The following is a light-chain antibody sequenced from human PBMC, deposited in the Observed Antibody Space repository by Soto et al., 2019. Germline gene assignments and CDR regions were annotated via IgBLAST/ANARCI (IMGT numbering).Light chain of an antibody. J-gene: IGKJ3*01. CDR3: QQRSNWPPRVT. CDR2: DAS. Sequence: EIMLTQSPATLSLSPGERATLSCRASQSVNSYLAWYQQKPGQAPRLLIYDASNRATGIPARFSGSGSGTDFTLTISGLEPEDFAVYYCQQRSNWPPRVTFGPGTRVDMK. V-gene: IGKV3-11*01. CDR1: QSVNSY.